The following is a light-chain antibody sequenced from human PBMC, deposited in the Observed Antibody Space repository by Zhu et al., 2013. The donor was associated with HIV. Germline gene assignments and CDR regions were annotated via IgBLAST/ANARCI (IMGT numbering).Light chain of an antibody. V-gene: IGKV3-15*01. Sequence: EIVMTQSPATLSVSPGERATLSCRASQSVSNKLAWYQQKPGQAPRLLISGASTRATGIPARLSGSGSGTEFTLTISSLQSEDFAVYYCQQYNNWPPTFGQGTKVEIK. J-gene: IGKJ1*01. CDR2: GAS. CDR3: QQYNNWPPT. CDR1: QSVSNK.